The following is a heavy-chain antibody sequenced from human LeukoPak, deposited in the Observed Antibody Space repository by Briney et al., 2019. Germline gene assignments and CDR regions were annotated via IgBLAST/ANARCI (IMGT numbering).Heavy chain of an antibody. CDR1: GFTFSSYS. D-gene: IGHD3-10*01. Sequence: GGSLRLSCAASGFTFSSYSMNWVRQAPGKGLEWVSSISSSSSYIYYADSVKGRFTISRDNAKNSLYLQMNSLRAEDTAVYYCARGKLGGAHFDYWGQGTLVTVSS. J-gene: IGHJ4*02. V-gene: IGHV3-21*01. CDR3: ARGKLGGAHFDY. CDR2: ISSSSSYI.